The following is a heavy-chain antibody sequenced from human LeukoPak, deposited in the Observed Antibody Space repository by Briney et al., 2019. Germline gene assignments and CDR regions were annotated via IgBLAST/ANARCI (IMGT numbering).Heavy chain of an antibody. V-gene: IGHV3-30*02. CDR1: GLSFSSYG. CDR3: AKDLNRYQLLYYFDY. D-gene: IGHD2-2*01. J-gene: IGHJ4*02. CDR2: IRYDGSNK. Sequence: GGSLRLSCAASGLSFSSYGMHRVRQAPVKGLKRVAFIRYDGSNKYYADSVKGRFTISRDNSKNTLYLQMNSLRAEDTAVYYCAKDLNRYQLLYYFDYWGQGTLVTVSS.